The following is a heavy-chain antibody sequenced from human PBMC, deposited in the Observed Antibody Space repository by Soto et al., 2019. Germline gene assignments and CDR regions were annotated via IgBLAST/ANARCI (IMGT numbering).Heavy chain of an antibody. J-gene: IGHJ4*02. Sequence: GGCLRLSCVASDFTFIDHYMDWVRQAPGKGLEWVGRTRNKANSYTTEYAASVKGRFTISRDDSKNSLYLQMNSLKTEDTAVYYCARGSTGMATTFDYWGQGTLVTVSS. CDR3: ARGSTGMATTFDY. V-gene: IGHV3-72*01. D-gene: IGHD1-1*01. CDR2: TRNKANSYTT. CDR1: DFTFIDHY.